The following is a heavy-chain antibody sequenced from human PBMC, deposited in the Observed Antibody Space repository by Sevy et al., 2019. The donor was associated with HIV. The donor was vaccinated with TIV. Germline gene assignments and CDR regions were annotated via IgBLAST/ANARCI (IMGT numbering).Heavy chain of an antibody. V-gene: IGHV1-69*13. CDR3: VRGGGNGWYYFDY. Sequence: SVKVSCKASGGIFKSYGISWVRQAPGQGLEWMGGIIPILNTVHYAQKFQGRVTITADESTKTAYMELSSLRSEETAVYYCVRGGGNGWYYFDYWGQETLVTVSS. J-gene: IGHJ4*02. CDR2: IIPILNTV. D-gene: IGHD6-19*01. CDR1: GGIFKSYG.